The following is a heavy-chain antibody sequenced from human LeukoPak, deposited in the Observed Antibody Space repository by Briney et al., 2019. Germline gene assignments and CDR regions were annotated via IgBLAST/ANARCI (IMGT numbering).Heavy chain of an antibody. CDR2: INPNSGGT. J-gene: IGHJ4*02. V-gene: IGHV1-2*04. CDR1: GYTFTGYY. Sequence: ASVKVSCKASGYTFTGYYMHWVRQAPGQGLEWMGWINPNSGGTNYAQKFQGWVTMTRDTSISTAYMELSRLRSDDTAVYYCARGPPNYDILTGPHDYWGQGTLVTVSS. CDR3: ARGPPNYDILTGPHDY. D-gene: IGHD3-9*01.